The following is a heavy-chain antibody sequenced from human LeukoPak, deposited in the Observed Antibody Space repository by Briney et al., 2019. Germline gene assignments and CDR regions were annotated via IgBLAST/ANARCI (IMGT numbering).Heavy chain of an antibody. CDR2: VIPIFGTA. CDR1: GGTFSSYA. V-gene: IGHV1-69*13. D-gene: IGHD3-22*01. J-gene: IGHJ4*02. CDR3: ARDRGYNGDYYDSRGYFFDY. Sequence: SVKAPCMASGGTFSSYAIRWVRQAPGQGLEWMGGVIPIFGTANYAQKFQGRVTITADESTSTAYMELSSLRSEDTAVYYCARDRGYNGDYYDSRGYFFDYWGQGPLVTVSS.